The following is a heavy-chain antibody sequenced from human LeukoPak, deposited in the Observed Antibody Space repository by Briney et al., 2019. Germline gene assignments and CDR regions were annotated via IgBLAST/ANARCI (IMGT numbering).Heavy chain of an antibody. J-gene: IGHJ2*01. Sequence: SGTLSLTCTVSGASISTNNWWTWVRQAPGKGLEWVGEVFHSGSTNYNPSLKSRVTMSVDTSKNQFSLKLSSVTAADTAVYYCARDRGIHTYYYGSGSYYYWYFDLWGRGTLVTVSS. V-gene: IGHV4-4*02. CDR1: GASISTNNW. CDR2: VFHSGST. CDR3: ARDRGIHTYYYGSGSYYYWYFDL. D-gene: IGHD3-10*01.